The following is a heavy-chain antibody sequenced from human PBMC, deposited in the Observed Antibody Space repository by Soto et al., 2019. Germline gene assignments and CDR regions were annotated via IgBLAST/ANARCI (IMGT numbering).Heavy chain of an antibody. V-gene: IGHV4-59*01. CDR3: ARGGIQLYQYYYYGMDV. CDR1: GGSISSYY. Sequence: QVQLQESGPGLVKPSETLSLTCTVSGGSISSYYWSWIRQPPGKGLEWIGYIYYSGSTNYNPSLTRRATISVDTSKNQFSLKLSSVTAADTAVYYCARGGIQLYQYYYYGMDVWGQGTTVTVSS. CDR2: IYYSGST. J-gene: IGHJ6*02. D-gene: IGHD5-18*01.